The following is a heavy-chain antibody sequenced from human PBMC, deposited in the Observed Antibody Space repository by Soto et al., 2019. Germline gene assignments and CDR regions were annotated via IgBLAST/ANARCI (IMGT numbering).Heavy chain of an antibody. D-gene: IGHD5-12*01. CDR2: INPFDGSR. CDR3: HGYGY. J-gene: IGHJ4*02. CDR1: GYIFTSYY. V-gene: IGHV1-46*01. Sequence: ASVKVSCKASGYIFTSYYIHWVRQAPGQGLEWMGWINPFDGSRMFAQSFQGRVTMTRDTSTSTVYMEVSSLRSEDTAVYYCHGYGYWGQGTLVTVSS.